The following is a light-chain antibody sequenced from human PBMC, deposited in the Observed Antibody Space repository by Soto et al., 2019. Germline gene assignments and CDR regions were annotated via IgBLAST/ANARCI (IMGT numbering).Light chain of an antibody. CDR3: QHTRSYPST. J-gene: IGKJ4*01. CDR1: QGITSY. CDR2: GAS. Sequence: IQLTQSPSSLSASVGDSVTITCRASQGITSYLASYQQKPGKAPNLLIYGASTLQSGVPSRFSGSGSGTDFTLTINSLQAEDFATYYCQHTRSYPSTFGGGTKVDIK. V-gene: IGKV1-9*01.